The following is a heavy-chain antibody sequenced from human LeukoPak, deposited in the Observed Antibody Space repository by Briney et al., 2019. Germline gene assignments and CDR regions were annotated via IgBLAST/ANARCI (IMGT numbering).Heavy chain of an antibody. Sequence: ASVTVSCKASGYTFTSSYMHWVRQAPGQGLEWMGLINPSGGSIIFAQKFQGRVTMTRDTSTSTVYMELSSLRSEDTAVYYCAARGSSSWYDYWGQGTLVTVSS. CDR3: AARGSSSWYDY. CDR1: GYTFTSSY. D-gene: IGHD6-13*01. CDR2: INPSGGSI. J-gene: IGHJ4*02. V-gene: IGHV1-46*01.